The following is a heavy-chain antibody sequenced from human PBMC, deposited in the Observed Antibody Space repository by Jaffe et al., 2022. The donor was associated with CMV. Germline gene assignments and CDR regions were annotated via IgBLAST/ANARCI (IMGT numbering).Heavy chain of an antibody. CDR3: ARAGWQWLVRGWFDP. V-gene: IGHV4-34*01. J-gene: IGHJ5*02. Sequence: QVQLQQWGAGLLKPSETLSLTCAVYGGSFSGYYWSWIRQPPGKGLEWIGEINHSGSTNYNPSLKSRVTISVDTSKNQFSLKLSSVTAADTAVYYCARAGWQWLVRGWFDPWGQGTLVTVSS. CDR1: GGSFSGYY. D-gene: IGHD6-19*01. CDR2: INHSGST.